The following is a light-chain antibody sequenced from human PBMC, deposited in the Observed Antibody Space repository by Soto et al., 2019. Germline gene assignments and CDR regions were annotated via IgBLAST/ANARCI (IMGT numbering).Light chain of an antibody. CDR2: GAS. Sequence: EIVLTQSPGTLSLSPGERATLSCRASQSVNSNYLAWYQRKPGQAPRLLIYGASNRATDIPYRFSASGSGTDFTLTITRPEPEDSAVYYCQQYDSSPPTFGQRTKVEIK. V-gene: IGKV3-20*01. CDR1: QSVNSNY. CDR3: QQYDSSPPT. J-gene: IGKJ1*01.